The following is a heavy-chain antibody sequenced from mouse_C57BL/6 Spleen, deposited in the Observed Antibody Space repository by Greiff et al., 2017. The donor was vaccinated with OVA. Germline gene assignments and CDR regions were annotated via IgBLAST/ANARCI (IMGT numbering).Heavy chain of an antibody. CDR3: ARWGCGSRFDY. V-gene: IGHV1-82*01. CDR2: IYPGDGDT. CDR1: GYAFSSSW. J-gene: IGHJ2*01. Sequence: QVQLQQSGPELVKPGASVKISCKASGYAFSSSWMNWVKQRPGKGLEWIGRIYPGDGDTKYNGKFKGKATLTADKSSSTAYMQLSSLTSEDSAVYYCARWGCGSRFDYWGQGTTLTVSS. D-gene: IGHD1-1*01.